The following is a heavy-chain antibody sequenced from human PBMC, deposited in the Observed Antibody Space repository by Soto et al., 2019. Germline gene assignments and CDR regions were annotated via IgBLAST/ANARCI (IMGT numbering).Heavy chain of an antibody. D-gene: IGHD5-12*01. CDR2: ISYDGSNK. Sequence: QVQLVESGGGVVQPGRSLRLSCAASGFTFSSYAMHWVRQAPGKGLEWVAVISYDGSNKYYADSVKGRFTISRDNSKNTXYPXMNSLRAEETAVYYCARVRGLKGVVATIPSDAFDIWGQGTMVTVSS. CDR3: ARVRGLKGVVATIPSDAFDI. CDR1: GFTFSSYA. J-gene: IGHJ3*02. V-gene: IGHV3-30-3*01.